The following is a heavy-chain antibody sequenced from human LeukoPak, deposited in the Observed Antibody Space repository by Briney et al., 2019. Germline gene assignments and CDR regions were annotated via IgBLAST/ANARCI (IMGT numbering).Heavy chain of an antibody. Sequence: PGGSLRLSCAASGFTFSSYAMSWVRQAPGKGLEWVGRIRSIPAGGTTEYAAPVKGRFTISRDDSKNTLYVQMNSLKSEDTAVYYCTHGSHSYDSSDFDSWGQGTLVTVSS. CDR3: THGSHSYDSSDFDS. J-gene: IGHJ4*02. CDR2: IRSIPAGGTT. CDR1: GFTFSSYA. V-gene: IGHV3-15*01. D-gene: IGHD3-22*01.